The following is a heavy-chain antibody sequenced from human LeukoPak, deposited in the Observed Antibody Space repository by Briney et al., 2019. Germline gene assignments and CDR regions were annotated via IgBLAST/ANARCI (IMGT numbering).Heavy chain of an antibody. D-gene: IGHD6-19*01. V-gene: IGHV4-59*01. CDR2: IYYSGST. J-gene: IGHJ5*02. CDR3: AREVAGSGLSYNWFDP. CDR1: GGSIGSYY. Sequence: SETLSLTCTVSGGSIGSYYWSWIRQPPGKGLEWIGYIYYSGSTNYNPSLKSRVTISVDTSKNQFSLKLSSVTAADTAVYYCAREVAGSGLSYNWFDPWGQRTLVTVSS.